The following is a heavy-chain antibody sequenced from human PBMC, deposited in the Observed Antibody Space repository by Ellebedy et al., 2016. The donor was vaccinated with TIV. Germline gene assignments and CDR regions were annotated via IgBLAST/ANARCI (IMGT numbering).Heavy chain of an antibody. J-gene: IGHJ4*02. V-gene: IGHV1-69*13. CDR3: ARVKGYCSTASCLYFDY. CDR2: IIPIFGPA. D-gene: IGHD2-2*01. Sequence: AASVKVSCKASGGTFSNYAISWVRQAPGQGLEWMGGIIPIFGPAKFAQKVQGRVTLTADESTSTAYMELSSLKSEDTAVYYCARVKGYCSTASCLYFDYWGQGTLVTVSS. CDR1: GGTFSNYA.